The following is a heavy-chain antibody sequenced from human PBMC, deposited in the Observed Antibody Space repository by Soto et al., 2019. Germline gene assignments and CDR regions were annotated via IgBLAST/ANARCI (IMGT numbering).Heavy chain of an antibody. CDR1: GFSFRTYA. CDR2: ISSDGRKE. J-gene: IGHJ4*02. Sequence: QEQLVEAGGGVVQPGRSLRLSCAASGFSFRTYAMHWVRQAPGKGLEWVAVISSDGRKEFYVDSVKGRFTISRDNSKNTLYLQINSPRADDTAIYYCARDNGGYWGQGTLVTVSS. V-gene: IGHV3-30*04. CDR3: ARDNGGY. D-gene: IGHD2-8*01.